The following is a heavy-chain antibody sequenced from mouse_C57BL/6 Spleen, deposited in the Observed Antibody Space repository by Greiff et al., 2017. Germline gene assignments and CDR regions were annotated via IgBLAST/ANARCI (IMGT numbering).Heavy chain of an antibody. D-gene: IGHD2-14*01. J-gene: IGHJ4*01. CDR1: GYTFTSYW. CDR2: LNPSSGYT. V-gene: IGHV1-7*01. CDR3: AREVRLYYARDY. Sequence: QVQLQQSGAELAKPGASVKLSCKASGYTFTSYWMHWVKQRPGQGLEWIGYLNPSSGYTKYNQKFKDKATLTADKSSSTAYMQLSSLPYEDSAVYYCAREVRLYYARDYWGQGTSVTVAS.